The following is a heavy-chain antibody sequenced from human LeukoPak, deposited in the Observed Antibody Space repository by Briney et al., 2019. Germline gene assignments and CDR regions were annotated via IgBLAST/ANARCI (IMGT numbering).Heavy chain of an antibody. Sequence: PGGSLRLSCAVSGFTFTNVWMNWVRQAPGKGLEWVGRIKNKDEGEKTDYAAPVKGRFTISRDDSKTTLFLQMNSLKMEDTAIYYCTTGIDYGGGYWGQGTLVSVSS. J-gene: IGHJ4*02. CDR1: GFTFTNVW. CDR3: TTGIDYGGGY. V-gene: IGHV3-15*07. D-gene: IGHD3-16*01. CDR2: IKNKDEGEKT.